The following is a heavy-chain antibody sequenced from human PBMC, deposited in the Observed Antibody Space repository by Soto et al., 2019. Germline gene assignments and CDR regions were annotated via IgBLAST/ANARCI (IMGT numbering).Heavy chain of an antibody. Sequence: ASVKVSCKASGYTFTGYYMHWVRQAPGQGLEWMGWINPNSGGTNYAQKYQDGVTITRDRSINTAYMQMSSLRSEDTAMYFCAGGGAGSGPFTWELPDHWGQGTLVTVSS. CDR2: INPNSGGT. D-gene: IGHD1-26*01. CDR3: AGGGAGSGPFTWELPDH. CDR1: GYTFTGYY. J-gene: IGHJ4*02. V-gene: IGHV1-2*02.